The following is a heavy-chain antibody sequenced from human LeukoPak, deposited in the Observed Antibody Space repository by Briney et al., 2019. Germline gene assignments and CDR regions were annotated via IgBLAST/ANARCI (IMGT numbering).Heavy chain of an antibody. CDR2: IKSDGST. D-gene: IGHD3-22*01. V-gene: IGHV3-74*01. CDR3: ARAPSEIGGYYPEYFRH. J-gene: IGHJ1*01. Sequence: GGSLRLSCAASGFTFSSYWMHWVRQAPGKGLVWVSRIKSDGSTNYADSVKGRFTISRDNTKNTLSLQMNSLRAEDTGVYYCARAPSEIGGYYPEYFRHWGQGTLVTVSS. CDR1: GFTFSSYW.